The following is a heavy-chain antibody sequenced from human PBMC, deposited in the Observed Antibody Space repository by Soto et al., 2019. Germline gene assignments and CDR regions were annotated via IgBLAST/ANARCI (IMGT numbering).Heavy chain of an antibody. V-gene: IGHV4-34*01. J-gene: IGHJ6*03. CDR1: GGSFSGYY. D-gene: IGHD6-6*01. CDR3: ARETIAARPGYYYYMDV. CDR2: INHSGST. Sequence: ETLSLTCAVYGGSFSGYYWSWIRQPPGKGLEWIGEINHSGSTNYNPSLKSRVTISVDTSKNQFSLKLSSVTAADTAVYYCARETIAARPGYYYYMDVWGKGTTVTVSS.